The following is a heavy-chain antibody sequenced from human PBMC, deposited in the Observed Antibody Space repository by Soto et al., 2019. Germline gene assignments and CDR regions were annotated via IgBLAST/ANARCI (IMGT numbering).Heavy chain of an antibody. J-gene: IGHJ4*02. CDR3: ARSYVWGSYRIYYFDY. V-gene: IGHV2-5*01. CDR2: IYWNDDK. D-gene: IGHD3-16*02. Sequence: GPTLVNPTQTLTLTCTFSGFSLSTSGVGVGWIRQPPGKALEWLALIYWNDDKRYSPSLKSRLTITKDTSKNQVVLTMTNMDPVDTATYYCARSYVWGSYRIYYFDYWGQGTLVTVSS. CDR1: GFSLSTSGVG.